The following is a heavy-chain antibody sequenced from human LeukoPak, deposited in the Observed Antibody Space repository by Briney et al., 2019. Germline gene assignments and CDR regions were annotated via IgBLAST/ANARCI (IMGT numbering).Heavy chain of an antibody. CDR1: GFSLSSYA. V-gene: IGHV3-23*01. CDR3: AKAPVTSCRGAFCYPFDS. J-gene: IGHJ4*02. D-gene: IGHD2-15*01. CDR2: TSSSDAGK. Sequence: GGSLRLSCTVSGFSLSSYALGWVRRAPGKGLEWVSATSSSDAGKYYADSVRGRFTISRDNSRNTMYLQMNSLRVEDAAVYYCAKAPVTSCRGAFCYPFDSWGQGTLVTVSS.